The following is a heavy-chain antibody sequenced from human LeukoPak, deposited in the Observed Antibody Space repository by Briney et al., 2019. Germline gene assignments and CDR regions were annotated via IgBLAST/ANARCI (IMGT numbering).Heavy chain of an antibody. CDR3: ARQSSGWYFLDY. J-gene: IGHJ4*02. D-gene: IGHD6-19*01. CDR2: INPNSGGT. Sequence: ASVKVSCKASGYTFTGYYMHWVRQAPGQGLEWMGWINPNSGGTNYAQKFQGRVTMTRDTSISTAYMELSRLRSDDAAVYYCARQSSGWYFLDYWGQGTLVTVSS. CDR1: GYTFTGYY. V-gene: IGHV1-2*02.